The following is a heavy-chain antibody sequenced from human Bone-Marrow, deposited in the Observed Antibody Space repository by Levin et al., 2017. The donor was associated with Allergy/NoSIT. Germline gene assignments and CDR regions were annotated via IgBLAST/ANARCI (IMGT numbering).Heavy chain of an antibody. Sequence: GESLKISCKGSGYSFTSYWIGWVRQMPGKGLEWMGIIYPGDSDTRYSPSFQGQVTISADKSISTAYLQWSSLKASDTAMYYCARGIQGSFLYDSSGYSDYWGQGTLVTVSS. J-gene: IGHJ4*02. V-gene: IGHV5-51*01. D-gene: IGHD3-22*01. CDR1: GYSFTSYW. CDR3: ARGIQGSFLYDSSGYSDY. CDR2: IYPGDSDT.